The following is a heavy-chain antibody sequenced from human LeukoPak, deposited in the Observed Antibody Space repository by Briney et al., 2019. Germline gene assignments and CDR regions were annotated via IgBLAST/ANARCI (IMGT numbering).Heavy chain of an antibody. CDR2: INHSGST. D-gene: IGHD3-10*01. Sequence: SETLSLTCAVYGGSFSGYYWSWIRQPPGKGLEWIGEINHSGSTNYNPSLKSRVTISVDTSKNQFSLKLSSVTAADTAVYYCAREGKVRGVTYYYYYYYMDVWGKGTTVTVSS. J-gene: IGHJ6*03. CDR3: AREGKVRGVTYYYYYYYMDV. V-gene: IGHV4-34*01. CDR1: GGSFSGYY.